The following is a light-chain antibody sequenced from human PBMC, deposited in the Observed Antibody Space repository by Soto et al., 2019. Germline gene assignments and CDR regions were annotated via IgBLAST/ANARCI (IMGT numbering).Light chain of an antibody. Sequence: DIQMTQSPSSLSASIGDRVTITCRAGQNIKTYLNWYQQKPGKAPQALLFRASILQTGVPSRFSGSGSGTDFTLTINGLQPDDFATYYCQQAYTMPRTFGQGTTVDVK. J-gene: IGKJ1*01. CDR1: QNIKTY. CDR3: QQAYTMPRT. CDR2: RAS. V-gene: IGKV1-39*01.